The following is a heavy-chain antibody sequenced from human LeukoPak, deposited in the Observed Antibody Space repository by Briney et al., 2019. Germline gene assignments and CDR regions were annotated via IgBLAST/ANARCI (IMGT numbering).Heavy chain of an antibody. CDR3: ARHEEEDGYNAKTFDY. CDR1: GGSINSSANF. CDR2: TYYSRNT. D-gene: IGHD5-24*01. Sequence: PSETLSLTCTVSGGSINSSANFLGWVRQPPGRGLEWIASTYYSRNTYYNPSLKSRVTISVDTSKNQFSLKLSSVTAADTAVYYCARHEEEDGYNAKTFDYWGQGTLVTVSS. V-gene: IGHV4-39*01. J-gene: IGHJ4*02.